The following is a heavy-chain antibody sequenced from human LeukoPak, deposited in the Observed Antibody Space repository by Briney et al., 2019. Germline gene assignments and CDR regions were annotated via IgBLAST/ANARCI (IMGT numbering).Heavy chain of an antibody. V-gene: IGHV4-59*01. Sequence: KPSETLSLTCTVSGGSISSYYWSWIRQPPGKGLEWIGYIYYSGSTNYNPSLKSRVTISVDTSKNQFSLKLSSVTAADTAVYYCARVSYDYVWGSYRYPARFDYWGQGTLVTVPS. CDR3: ARVSYDYVWGSYRYPARFDY. D-gene: IGHD3-16*02. CDR2: IYYSGST. J-gene: IGHJ4*02. CDR1: GGSISSYY.